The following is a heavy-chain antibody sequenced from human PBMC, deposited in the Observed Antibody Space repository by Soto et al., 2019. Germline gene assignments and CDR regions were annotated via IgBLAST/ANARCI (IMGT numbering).Heavy chain of an antibody. CDR1: GGSISSSSYY. CDR3: ARQGVEKDGYNFYYYYGMDV. V-gene: IGHV4-39*01. Sequence: SETLSLTCTVSGGSISSSSYYWGWIRQPPGKGLEWVGSIYYSGSTYYNPSLKSRVTISVDTSKNQFSLKLSSVTAADTAVYYCARQGVEKDGYNFYYYYGMDVWGQGTTVTVSS. D-gene: IGHD5-12*01. CDR2: IYYSGST. J-gene: IGHJ6*02.